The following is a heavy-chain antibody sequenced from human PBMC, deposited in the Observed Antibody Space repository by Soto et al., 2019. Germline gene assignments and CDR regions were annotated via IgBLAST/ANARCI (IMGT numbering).Heavy chain of an antibody. D-gene: IGHD6-19*01. J-gene: IGHJ6*02. Sequence: SETLSLTCTVSGGSISSSSYYWGWIRQPPGKGLEWIGSIYYSGSTYYNPSLKSRVTISVDTSKNQFSLKLSSVTAADTAVYYCARDQSSGRYYYYYYGMDVWGQGTTVTVSS. CDR2: IYYSGST. CDR3: ARDQSSGRYYYYYYGMDV. V-gene: IGHV4-39*02. CDR1: GGSISSSSYY.